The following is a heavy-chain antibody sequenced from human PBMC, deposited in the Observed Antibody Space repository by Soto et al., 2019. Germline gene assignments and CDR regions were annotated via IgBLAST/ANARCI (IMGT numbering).Heavy chain of an antibody. CDR3: ARDVEAGADFDY. D-gene: IGHD6-19*01. CDR2: ISAYNGNT. J-gene: IGHJ4*02. V-gene: IGHV1-18*04. Sequence: SVNVSCKASGYTFTSHGINSVRQAPGQGLEWMGWISAYNGNTNYAKKLQGRVTMTTDTCTSTAYMEMRSLRSDDTAVYYCARDVEAGADFDYWGQGSLVAASS. CDR1: GYTFTSHG.